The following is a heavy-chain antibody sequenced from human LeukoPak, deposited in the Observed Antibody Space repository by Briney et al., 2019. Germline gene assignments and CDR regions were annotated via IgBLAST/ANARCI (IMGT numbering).Heavy chain of an antibody. V-gene: IGHV4-61*02. CDR3: ARVTGYMIEDYFDY. D-gene: IGHD3-22*01. Sequence: SETLSLTCTVSGGSISSANYYWTWIRQPAGKGLEWIGRMYTSGSTHYNPSLKSRVTISVDTSKNQFSLKLSSVTAADTAVYYCARVTGYMIEDYFDYWGQGTLVTVSS. J-gene: IGHJ4*02. CDR2: MYTSGST. CDR1: GGSISSANYY.